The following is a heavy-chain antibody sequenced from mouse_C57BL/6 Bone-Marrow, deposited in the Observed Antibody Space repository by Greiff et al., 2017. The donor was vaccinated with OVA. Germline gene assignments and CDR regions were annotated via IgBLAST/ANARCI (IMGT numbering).Heavy chain of an antibody. CDR1: GYTFTSYW. Sequence: QVQLKQSGAELVRPGSSVKLSCKASGYTFTSYWMHWVKQRPIQGLEWIGNIDPSDSETHYNQKFKDKATLTVDKSSSTAYMQLSSLTSEDSAVYYCARWDGYYGFAYWGQGTLVTVSA. D-gene: IGHD2-3*01. J-gene: IGHJ3*01. CDR2: IDPSDSET. CDR3: ARWDGYYGFAY. V-gene: IGHV1-52*01.